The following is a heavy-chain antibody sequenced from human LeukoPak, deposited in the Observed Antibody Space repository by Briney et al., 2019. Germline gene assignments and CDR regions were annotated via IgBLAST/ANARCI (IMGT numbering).Heavy chain of an antibody. Sequence: HAARSLRLSCAASGFIFSSYGMHWVRQAPGKGLEWVAVISYDGSNKYYGDSVKGRFTISRDNSKNTLYLQMNSLRVEDTAVYYCAKVDSRDYGDLPIPADYWGQGTLVIVSS. CDR3: AKVDSRDYGDLPIPADY. V-gene: IGHV3-30*18. D-gene: IGHD4-17*01. J-gene: IGHJ4*02. CDR2: ISYDGSNK. CDR1: GFIFSSYG.